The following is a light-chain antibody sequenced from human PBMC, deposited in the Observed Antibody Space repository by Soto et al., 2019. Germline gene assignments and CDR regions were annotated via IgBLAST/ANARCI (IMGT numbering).Light chain of an antibody. Sequence: EVGLTQSPGTLSLYPGERATLSCRASQSVSSTYLAWYQQRPGQAPRLLIYGASTRATDIPDRISGSGYGTDFALTVSRLEPEDFAVYYCQHQGSTPWSFGQGTKVEIK. CDR2: GAS. J-gene: IGKJ1*01. CDR3: QHQGSTPWS. V-gene: IGKV3-20*01. CDR1: QSVSSTY.